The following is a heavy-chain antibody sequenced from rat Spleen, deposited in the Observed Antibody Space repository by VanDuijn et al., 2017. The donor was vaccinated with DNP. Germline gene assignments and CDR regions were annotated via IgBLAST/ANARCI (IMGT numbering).Heavy chain of an antibody. CDR3: TRGVYYGSSWAFDY. CDR2: ISTGGGNT. V-gene: IGHV5-25*01. J-gene: IGHJ2*01. Sequence: EVQVVESGGGLVQPGRSLKLSCAASGFTFSDYYMAWVRQAPTKGLEWVASISTGGGNTYYRDSVKGRFTISRDTAKSSLYLQMNSLKSEDTATYYCTRGVYYGSSWAFDYWGHGVMVTVSS. CDR1: GFTFSDYY. D-gene: IGHD1-6*01.